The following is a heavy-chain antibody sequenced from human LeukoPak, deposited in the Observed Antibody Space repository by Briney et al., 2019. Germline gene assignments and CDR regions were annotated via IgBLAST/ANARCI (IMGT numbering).Heavy chain of an antibody. CDR3: ARGGAAAAFDY. CDR2: INSDGSST. J-gene: IGHJ4*02. V-gene: IGHV3-74*03. Sequence: GGSLRLSCAASGLTFSTFWMYWVRHAPGKGLVWVSHINSDGSSTTYADSVKGRFTISRDNTKNTLYLQMNSLRAEDTAVYYCARGGAAAAFDYWGQGTLVAVSS. CDR1: GLTFSTFW. D-gene: IGHD6-13*01.